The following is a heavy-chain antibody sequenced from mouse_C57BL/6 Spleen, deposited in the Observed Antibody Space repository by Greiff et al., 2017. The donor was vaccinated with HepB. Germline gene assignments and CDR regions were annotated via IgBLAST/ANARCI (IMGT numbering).Heavy chain of an antibody. Sequence: EVQLQQSGAELVRPGASVKLSCTASGFNIKDYYMHWVKQRPEQGLEWIGRIDPEDGDTEYAPKFQGKATMTADTSSNTAYLQLSSLTSEDTAVYYCTTSRYGSSYEGFAYWGQGTLVTVSA. V-gene: IGHV14-1*01. CDR3: TTSRYGSSYEGFAY. CDR1: GFNIKDYY. J-gene: IGHJ3*01. D-gene: IGHD1-1*01. CDR2: IDPEDGDT.